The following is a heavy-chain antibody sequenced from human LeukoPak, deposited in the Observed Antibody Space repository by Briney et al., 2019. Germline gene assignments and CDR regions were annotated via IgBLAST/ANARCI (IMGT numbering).Heavy chain of an antibody. J-gene: IGHJ4*01. Sequence: QPGGSLRLSCAASGFTFSRYEMNWVRRAPGKAVAWVCYISSSDYTIYYAGSVKGRFTNSRDNAKNSLYLQMSRLRAEDTAVYYCARVLDNYDCEYWGHGTLVTVSS. D-gene: IGHD3-22*01. CDR2: ISSSDYTI. V-gene: IGHV3-48*03. CDR1: GFTFSRYE. CDR3: ARVLDNYDCEY.